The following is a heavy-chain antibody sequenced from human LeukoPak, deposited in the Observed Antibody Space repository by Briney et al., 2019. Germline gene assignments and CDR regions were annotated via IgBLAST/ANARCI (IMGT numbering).Heavy chain of an antibody. J-gene: IGHJ4*02. CDR3: TTESTYYYGSGSQGGDY. Sequence: GGSLRLSCAPSGFTFSNAWMSWVRQAPGKGLEWVGRIKSKTDGGTTDYAAPVKGRFTISRDDSKNTLYLQMNSLKTEDTAVYYCTTESTYYYGSGSQGGDYWGQGTLVTVSS. D-gene: IGHD3-10*01. CDR2: IKSKTDGGTT. CDR1: GFTFSNAW. V-gene: IGHV3-15*01.